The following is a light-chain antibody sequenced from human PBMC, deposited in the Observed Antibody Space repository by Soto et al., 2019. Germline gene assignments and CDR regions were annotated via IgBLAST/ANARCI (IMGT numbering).Light chain of an antibody. Sequence: DIVLTQSPGTLSLSPGERATLSCRASQSVSSSYFAWYQQKPGQAPRLLIYAASRRASGIPDRFSGSGSGTDFTLTINGLEPEDCAVYYCQQCDAFPYTFEQGTMMEIK. V-gene: IGKV3-20*01. CDR3: QQCDAFPYT. J-gene: IGKJ2*01. CDR2: AAS. CDR1: QSVSSSY.